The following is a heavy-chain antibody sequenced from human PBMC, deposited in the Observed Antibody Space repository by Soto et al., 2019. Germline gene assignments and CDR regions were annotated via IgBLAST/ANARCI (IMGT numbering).Heavy chain of an antibody. V-gene: IGHV1-69*01. J-gene: IGHJ6*02. Sequence: QVQLVQSGAEVKKPGSSVKVSCKASGGPISSYAISWVRQAPGQGLDWMGGIIPIFGTANYAQKFQGRVTITADESTSTAYRELSRLRSEDTAVYYCARDLVYSYGYRTGYYGMDVWGQGTTVTVSS. CDR3: ARDLVYSYGYRTGYYGMDV. D-gene: IGHD5-18*01. CDR2: IIPIFGTA. CDR1: GGPISSYA.